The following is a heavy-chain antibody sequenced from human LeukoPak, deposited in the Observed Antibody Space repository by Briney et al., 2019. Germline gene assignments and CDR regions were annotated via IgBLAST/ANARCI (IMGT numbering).Heavy chain of an antibody. CDR2: ISSSSSYI. J-gene: IGHJ3*02. CDR3: ARDNNVVVPAAIDAFDI. CDR1: GFTFSSYS. D-gene: IGHD2-2*01. Sequence: GGSLRLSCAASGFTFSSYSMNWVRQAPGKGLEWVSSISSSSSYIYYADSVKGRFTISRDNAKNSLYLQMNSLRAEDAAVYYCARDNNVVVPAAIDAFDIWGQGTMVTVSS. V-gene: IGHV3-21*01.